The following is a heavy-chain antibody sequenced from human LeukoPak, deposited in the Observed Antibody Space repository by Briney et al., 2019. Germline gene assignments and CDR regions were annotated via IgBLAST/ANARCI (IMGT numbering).Heavy chain of an antibody. J-gene: IGHJ6*02. D-gene: IGHD2-2*01. CDR2: IIPIFGTA. CDR3: ARVVCSSTSCYVGYCYYGMDV. CDR1: GGTFSSYA. V-gene: IGHV1-69*13. Sequence: SVKVSCKASGGTFSSYAISWVRQAPGQGLEWMGGIIPIFGTANYAQKFQGRVTITADESTSTAYMELSSLRSEDTAVYYCARVVCSSTSCYVGYCYYGMDVWGQGTTVTVSS.